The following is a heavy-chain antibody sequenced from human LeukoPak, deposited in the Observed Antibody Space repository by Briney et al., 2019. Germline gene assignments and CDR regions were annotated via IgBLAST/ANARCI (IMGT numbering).Heavy chain of an antibody. V-gene: IGHV3-30-3*01. D-gene: IGHD5-24*01. CDR3: ARVFSVGWQHHFDY. J-gene: IGHJ4*02. CDR1: GFTFSSYA. CDR2: ISYDGSNK. Sequence: GGSLRLSCAASGFTFSSYAMHWVRQAPGKGLEWVAVISYDGSNKYYADSVKGRFTISRDNSKNTLYLQMNSLRAEDTAAYYCARVFSVGWQHHFDYWGQGTLVTVSS.